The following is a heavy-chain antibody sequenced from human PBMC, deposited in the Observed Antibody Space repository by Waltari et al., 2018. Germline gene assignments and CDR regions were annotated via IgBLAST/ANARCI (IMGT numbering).Heavy chain of an antibody. CDR1: GFTFSSYG. J-gene: IGHJ3*02. D-gene: IGHD3-16*02. CDR3: ANLSPSERYDYIWGSYRLGAFDI. V-gene: IGHV3-30*02. CDR2: IRYDGSNK. Sequence: QVQLVESGGGVVQPGGSLRLSCAASGFTFSSYGMHWVRQAPGKGLEWVAFIRYDGSNKYYADSVKGRFTISRDNSKNTLYLQMNSLRAEDTAVYYCANLSPSERYDYIWGSYRLGAFDIWGQGTMVTVSS.